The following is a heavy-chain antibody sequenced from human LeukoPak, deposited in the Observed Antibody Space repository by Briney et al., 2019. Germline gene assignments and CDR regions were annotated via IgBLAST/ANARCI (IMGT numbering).Heavy chain of an antibody. J-gene: IGHJ4*02. CDR2: ISAYNGNT. V-gene: IGHV1-18*04. D-gene: IGHD3-10*01. CDR1: GYTFTSYG. Sequence: ASVKVSCKASGYTFTSYGISWERQAPGQGLEWMGWISAYNGNTNYAQKLQGRVTMTTDTSTSTAYMELRSLRSDDTAVYYCARDARVLLWFGELFDYWGQGTLVTVSS. CDR3: ARDARVLLWFGELFDY.